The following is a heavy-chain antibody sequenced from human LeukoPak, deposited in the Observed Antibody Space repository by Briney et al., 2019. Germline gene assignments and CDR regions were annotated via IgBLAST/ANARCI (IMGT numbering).Heavy chain of an antibody. CDR1: GFTVSSNY. CDR3: ARSPPMSQFDY. CDR2: IYSGGST. V-gene: IGHV3-66*02. Sequence: PGGSLRLCCAASGFTVSSNYMSWVRQAPGKGLEWVSVIYSGGSTYYADSVKGRFTISRDNSKNTLYLQMNSLRAEDTAVYYCARSPPMSQFDYWGQGTLVTVSS. J-gene: IGHJ4*02. D-gene: IGHD3-22*01.